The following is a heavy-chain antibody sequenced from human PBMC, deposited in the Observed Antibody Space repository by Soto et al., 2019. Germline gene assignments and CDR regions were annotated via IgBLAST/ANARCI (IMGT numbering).Heavy chain of an antibody. CDR2: IYYSGST. Sequence: ASETLSLTCTVSGGSISSSSYYWGWIRQPPGKGLEWIGSIYYSGSTYYNPSLKSRVTISVDTSKNQFSLKLSSVTAADTAVYYCASYINWFDPWGQGTLVTVSS. J-gene: IGHJ5*02. CDR3: ASYINWFDP. D-gene: IGHD2-2*02. CDR1: GGSISSSSYY. V-gene: IGHV4-39*01.